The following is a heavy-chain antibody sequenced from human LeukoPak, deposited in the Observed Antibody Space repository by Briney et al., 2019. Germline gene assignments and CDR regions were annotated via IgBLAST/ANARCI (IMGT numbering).Heavy chain of an antibody. CDR3: AKHGTGWWFGELSIFDY. CDR2: ISGSGGST. J-gene: IGHJ4*02. D-gene: IGHD3-10*01. V-gene: IGHV3-23*01. Sequence: EAGGSLRLSCAASGFTFSSYAMSWVRQAPGKGLEWVSAISGSGGSTYYADSVKGRFTISRDNSKNTLYLQMNSLRAEDTAVYYCAKHGTGWWFGELSIFDYWGQGALVTVSS. CDR1: GFTFSSYA.